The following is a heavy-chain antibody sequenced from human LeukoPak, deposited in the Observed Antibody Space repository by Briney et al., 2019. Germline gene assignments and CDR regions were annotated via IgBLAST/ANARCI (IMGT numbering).Heavy chain of an antibody. Sequence: ASVKVSCKASGGTFSSYAISWVRQAPGQGLEWMGGIIPIFGTANYAQKFQGRVTITADKSTSTAYMELSSLRSEDTAVYYCAREGSGYSGYDHNWSDPWGQGTLVTVSS. V-gene: IGHV1-69*06. J-gene: IGHJ5*02. CDR2: IIPIFGTA. CDR3: AREGSGYSGYDHNWSDP. D-gene: IGHD5-12*01. CDR1: GGTFSSYA.